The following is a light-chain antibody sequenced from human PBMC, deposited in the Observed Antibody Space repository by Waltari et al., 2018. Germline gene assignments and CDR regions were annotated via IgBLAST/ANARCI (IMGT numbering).Light chain of an antibody. CDR1: NIGTKS. Sequence: SYVLTQPPSVSVAPGESARVTCGGNNIGTKSVHWYQQKPGQAPLLVIYSDSDRPSGIPERFSCSNSGNTATLTISGVEVGDEADYYCQVWESSTDHYVFGSGTEIIVL. V-gene: IGLV3-21*01. CDR2: SDS. J-gene: IGLJ1*01. CDR3: QVWESSTDHYV.